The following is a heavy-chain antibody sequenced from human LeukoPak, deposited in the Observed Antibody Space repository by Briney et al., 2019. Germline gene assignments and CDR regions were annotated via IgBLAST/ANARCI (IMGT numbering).Heavy chain of an antibody. CDR3: AKDRGSGSYYNHFDY. D-gene: IGHD3-10*01. V-gene: IGHV3-30*02. CDR1: GFTFSSYG. Sequence: GGSLRLSCAAYGFTFSSYGMDWVRQAPGKGLEWVAFIRYDGSNKDYADAVKGQFNISRDNSKNTLYLQMNSLEADDTAVYYCAKDRGSGSYYNHFDYWGQGTLVTVSS. J-gene: IGHJ4*02. CDR2: IRYDGSNK.